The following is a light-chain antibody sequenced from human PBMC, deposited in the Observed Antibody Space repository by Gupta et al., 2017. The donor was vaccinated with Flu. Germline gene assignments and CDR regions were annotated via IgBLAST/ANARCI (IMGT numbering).Light chain of an antibody. CDR1: QIFSSSY. Sequence: EIVLTQSPGTLSLSPGERATLSCRATQIFSSSYLAWYQQKPGQAPRLLIYDTSTTATGIPDRFSGSGSGTDFTLTISRLEPEDFAVYYCQLDGHSPVTFGEGTKVEIK. J-gene: IGKJ4*01. CDR3: QLDGHSPVT. V-gene: IGKV3-20*01. CDR2: DTS.